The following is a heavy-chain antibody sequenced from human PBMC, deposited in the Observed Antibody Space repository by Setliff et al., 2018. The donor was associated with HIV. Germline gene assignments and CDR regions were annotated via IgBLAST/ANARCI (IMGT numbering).Heavy chain of an antibody. CDR3: ARHRQGLTGSTPGYYMDV. V-gene: IGHV4-39*01. D-gene: IGHD1-7*01. J-gene: IGHJ6*03. Sequence: LSLTCNVSGGSFSNSYYFWGWIRQPPGKGLGWIGSISYSGSTYYNPSLKSRVTMSVDTSKNQFSLKLSSVTAADTAVYYCARHRQGLTGSTPGYYMDVWGKGTTVTVSS. CDR2: ISYSGST. CDR1: GGSFSNSYYF.